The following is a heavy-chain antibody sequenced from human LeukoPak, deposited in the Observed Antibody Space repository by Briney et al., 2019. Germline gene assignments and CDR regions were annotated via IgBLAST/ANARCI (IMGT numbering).Heavy chain of an antibody. Sequence: GGSLRLSCAASGFTFSSYAMSWVRQAPGKGLEWVSAISGSGGSTYYADSVKGRFTISRDNSKNTLYLQMNSLRAEDTAVYYCAKMPRWDYSGSYQRWFDPWGQGTLVTVSS. J-gene: IGHJ5*02. CDR2: ISGSGGST. CDR3: AKMPRWDYSGSYQRWFDP. CDR1: GFTFSSYA. D-gene: IGHD1-26*01. V-gene: IGHV3-23*01.